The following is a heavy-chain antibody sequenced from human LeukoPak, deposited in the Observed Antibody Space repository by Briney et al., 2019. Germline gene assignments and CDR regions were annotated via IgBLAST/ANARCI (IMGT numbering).Heavy chain of an antibody. D-gene: IGHD3-10*01. V-gene: IGHV3-53*01. CDR1: GFTVSSNY. CDR2: IYSGGST. J-gene: IGHJ4*02. CDR3: AREGNYYGSGSYSVY. Sequence: GGSLRLSCAASGFTVSSNYMSWVRQAPGKGLEWVSVIYSGGSTYYADSVKGRFTISRDNSKNTLYLQMNSLRAEGTAVYYCAREGNYYGSGSYSVYWGQGTLVTVSS.